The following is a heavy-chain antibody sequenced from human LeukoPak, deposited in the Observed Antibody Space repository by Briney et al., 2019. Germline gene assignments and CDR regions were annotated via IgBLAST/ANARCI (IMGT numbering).Heavy chain of an antibody. CDR3: AKASIAVAGTGRSNWLAP. CDR1: GFTFSNYA. J-gene: IGHJ5*02. D-gene: IGHD6-19*01. CDR2: ISGSGGTT. Sequence: GGSLTLTCAASGFTFSNYAMTWVRQAPGKGLEWVSGISGSGGTTYYADSVKGRFTISRDNSRNTLYLQMNSLRAEDTAVYYCAKASIAVAGTGRSNWLAPWGRAPLVTVSS. V-gene: IGHV3-23*01.